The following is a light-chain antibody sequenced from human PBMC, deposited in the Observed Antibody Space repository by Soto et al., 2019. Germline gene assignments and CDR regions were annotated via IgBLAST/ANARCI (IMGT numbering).Light chain of an antibody. CDR2: RNN. V-gene: IGLV1-44*01. J-gene: IGLJ3*02. CDR3: AAWDDSLNGPL. CDR1: GSNIGSNT. Sequence: QSVLTQPPSASGTLGQRVTISCSGSGSNIGSNTVNWYQQFPGTAPKLLIYRNNQRPSGVPDRFSGSKSGTSASLAISGLQSEDEADYYCAAWDDSLNGPLFGGGTKVTVL.